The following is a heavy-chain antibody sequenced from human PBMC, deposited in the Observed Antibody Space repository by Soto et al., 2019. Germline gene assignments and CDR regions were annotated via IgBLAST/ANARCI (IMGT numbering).Heavy chain of an antibody. J-gene: IGHJ6*02. CDR2: ISYDGSNK. V-gene: IGHV3-30*18. Sequence: GGSLRLSCAASGFTFSSYGMHWVRQAPGKGLEWVAVISYDGSNKYYADSVKGRFTISRDNSKNTLYLQMNSLRAEDTAVYYCAKDLVEGSGSPLSDDYYYYYGMDVWGQGTTVTVSS. CDR1: GFTFSSYG. CDR3: AKDLVEGSGSPLSDDYYYYYGMDV. D-gene: IGHD3-10*01.